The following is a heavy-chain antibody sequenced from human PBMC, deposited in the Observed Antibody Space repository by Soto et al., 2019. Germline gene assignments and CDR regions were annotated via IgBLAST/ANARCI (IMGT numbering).Heavy chain of an antibody. D-gene: IGHD3-3*01. CDR3: ARVPGPYDFWSGYSPFDP. Sequence: SVKVSCKASGYTFTSYGISWVRQAPGQGLEWMGWISAYNGNTNYAQKLQGRVTMTTDTSTSTAYMELRSLRSDDTAVYYCARVPGPYDFWSGYSPFDPWGQGTLVTVSS. V-gene: IGHV1-18*01. CDR1: GYTFTSYG. J-gene: IGHJ5*02. CDR2: ISAYNGNT.